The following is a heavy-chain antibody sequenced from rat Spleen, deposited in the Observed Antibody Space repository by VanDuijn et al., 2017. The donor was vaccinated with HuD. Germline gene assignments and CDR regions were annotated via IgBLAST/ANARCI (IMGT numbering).Heavy chain of an antibody. J-gene: IGHJ3*01. Sequence: EVQLVESGGGLVQPGRSLKFSCAASGFTFNNYVMHWFRQAPENGIEWLAYINTDSSDIHYAETVKGRFTISRDNAKNTVDMQLSSLRSEDTAMYFCAREENWERRFAYWGQGTLVTVSS. D-gene: IGHD5-1*01. V-gene: IGHV5-43*01. CDR3: AREENWERRFAY. CDR1: GFTFNNYV. CDR2: INTDSSDI.